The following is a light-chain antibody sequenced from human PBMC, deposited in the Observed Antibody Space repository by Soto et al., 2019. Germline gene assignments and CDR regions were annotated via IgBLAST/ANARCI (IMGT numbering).Light chain of an antibody. Sequence: QSVLTQPASVSGSPGQSITISCTGTSSDVGGYDYVSWYQQHPGKAPKLMIYEVSNRPSGVSSRFSGSKFGNTASLTISGLQAEDEADYYCSSYTSSSTRVFGTGTKVTVL. V-gene: IGLV2-14*01. CDR3: SSYTSSSTRV. CDR1: SSDVGGYDY. CDR2: EVS. J-gene: IGLJ1*01.